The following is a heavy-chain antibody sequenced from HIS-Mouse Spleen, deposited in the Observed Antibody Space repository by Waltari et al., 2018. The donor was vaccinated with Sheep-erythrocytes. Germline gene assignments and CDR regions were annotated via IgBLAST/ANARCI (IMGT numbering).Heavy chain of an antibody. J-gene: IGHJ4*02. CDR2: IYYSGST. Sequence: QVQLQESGPGLVKPSETLSLPCTVSGGPISSYYWSWIRQPPGKGLEWIVYIYYSGSTNYNPSLKSRVTISVDTSKNQFSLKLSSVTAADTAVYYCARLELGQFDYWGQGTLVTVSS. CDR1: GGPISSYY. D-gene: IGHD1-26*01. CDR3: ARLELGQFDY. V-gene: IGHV4-59*08.